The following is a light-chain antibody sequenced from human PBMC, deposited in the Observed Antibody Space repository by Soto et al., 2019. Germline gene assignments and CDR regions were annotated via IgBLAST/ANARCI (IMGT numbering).Light chain of an antibody. CDR1: SSNIGSYY. CDR3: GTWDSSLNAYV. CDR2: DNN. V-gene: IGLV1-51*01. Sequence: QSVLTQPPSASAAPGQKVTISCSGSSSNIGSYYVSWYQHLPGTAPKALIYDNNKRPSGIPDRFSGSRSGTSATLGITGLQTGDEADYYCGTWDSSLNAYVFGTGTKVTVL. J-gene: IGLJ1*01.